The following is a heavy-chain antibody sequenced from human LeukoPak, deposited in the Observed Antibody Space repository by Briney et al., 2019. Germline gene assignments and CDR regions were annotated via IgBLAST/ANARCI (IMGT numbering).Heavy chain of an antibody. CDR1: GGSISSYY. J-gene: IGHJ4*02. CDR3: ARDTVYYDSSGYLGVFDY. V-gene: IGHV4-59*12. Sequence: SETLSLTCTVSGGSISSYYWSWIRQPPGKGLEWIGYIYDSGSTNYNPSPKSRVTMSLDTSKNQFSLKLSSVTAADTAVYYCARDTVYYDSSGYLGVFDYWGQGTLVTVSS. CDR2: IYDSGST. D-gene: IGHD3-22*01.